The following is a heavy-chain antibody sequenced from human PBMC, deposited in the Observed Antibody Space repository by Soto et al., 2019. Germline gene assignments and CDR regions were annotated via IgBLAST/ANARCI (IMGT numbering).Heavy chain of an antibody. CDR3: ARAGGSGSYRPYYYYGMDV. D-gene: IGHD3-10*01. V-gene: IGHV3-53*01. Sequence: VQLVESGGGLIQPGGSLRLSCAASGFTVSSNYMSWVRQAPGKGLEWVSVIYSGGSTYYADSVKGRFTISRDNSKNTLYLQMNSLRAEDTAVYYCARAGGSGSYRPYYYYGMDVWGQGTTVTVSS. J-gene: IGHJ6*02. CDR2: IYSGGST. CDR1: GFTVSSNY.